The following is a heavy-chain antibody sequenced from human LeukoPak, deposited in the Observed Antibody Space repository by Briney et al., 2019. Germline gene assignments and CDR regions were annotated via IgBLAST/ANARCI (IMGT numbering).Heavy chain of an antibody. J-gene: IGHJ4*02. CDR2: IKQDGSEK. Sequence: PGGSLRLSCAASGFTFSSYWMSWVRQAPGKGLEWVANIKQDGSEKYYVDSVKGRFTISRDNAKNSLYLQMNSLRAEDTAVYYCARDSLGTPALPFDYWGQGTLVTVSS. CDR1: GFTFSSYW. D-gene: IGHD2-2*01. V-gene: IGHV3-7*01. CDR3: ARDSLGTPALPFDY.